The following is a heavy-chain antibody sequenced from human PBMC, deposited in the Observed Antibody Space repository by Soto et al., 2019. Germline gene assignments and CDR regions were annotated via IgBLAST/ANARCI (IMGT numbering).Heavy chain of an antibody. CDR1: GYSFTSYG. J-gene: IGHJ3*02. CDR3: SSDRFVMGIKVLSAFDI. D-gene: IGHD2-21*01. CDR2: ISTYNGNT. Sequence: QVQLVQSGAEVKKPGASVKVSCKASGYSFTSYGISWVRQAPGQGLEWMGWISTYNGNTDYAQNLQGRVTMTTDTSTSTAYMELRSLRSDDAAVYYCSSDRFVMGIKVLSAFDIWGQGTMVTVSS. V-gene: IGHV1-18*01.